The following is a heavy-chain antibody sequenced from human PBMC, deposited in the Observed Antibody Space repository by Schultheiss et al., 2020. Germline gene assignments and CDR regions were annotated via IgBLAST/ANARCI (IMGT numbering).Heavy chain of an antibody. CDR3: ASGDLFQSETQYRHLDY. J-gene: IGHJ4*02. CDR1: GLTFSSYA. D-gene: IGHD2-2*01. Sequence: GGSLRLSCAASGLTFSSYAMSWVRQAPGKVLEWVSAISGSGGSTYYADSVKGRFTISKDNAKNSLYLQMNSLRAEDTAVYYCASGDLFQSETQYRHLDYWGQGTLVNVSA. V-gene: IGHV3-23*01. CDR2: ISGSGGST.